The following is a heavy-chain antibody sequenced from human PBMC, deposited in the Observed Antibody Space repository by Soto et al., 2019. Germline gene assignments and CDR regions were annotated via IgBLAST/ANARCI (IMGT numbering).Heavy chain of an antibody. Sequence: SETLSLTCAVYGGSFSGYYWSWIRQPPGKGLEWIGEINHSGSTNYNPSLKSRVTISVDTSKNQFSLKLSSVTAADTAVYYCARDLIVVVPAAIMASSRQNWFDPWGQGTLVTVSS. CDR1: GGSFSGYY. CDR3: ARDLIVVVPAAIMASSRQNWFDP. V-gene: IGHV4-34*01. D-gene: IGHD2-2*02. J-gene: IGHJ5*02. CDR2: INHSGST.